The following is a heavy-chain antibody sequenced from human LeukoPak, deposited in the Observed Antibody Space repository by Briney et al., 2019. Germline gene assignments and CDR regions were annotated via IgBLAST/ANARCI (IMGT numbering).Heavy chain of an antibody. CDR3: ARGVLVTSDAFDI. CDR1: GGSFSGYY. Sequence: KPSETLSLTCAVYGGSFSGYYWSWIRQPPGKGLEWIGEINHSGSTNYNPSLKSRVTISVDTSKNQFSLKLSSVTAADTAVYYCARGVLVTSDAFDIWGQGTMVTVSS. D-gene: IGHD2-21*02. CDR2: INHSGST. V-gene: IGHV4-34*01. J-gene: IGHJ3*02.